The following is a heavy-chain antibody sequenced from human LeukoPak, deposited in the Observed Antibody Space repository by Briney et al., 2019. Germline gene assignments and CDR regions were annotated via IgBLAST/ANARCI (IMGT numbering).Heavy chain of an antibody. CDR1: GFTFSSYG. Sequence: GSLRLSCAASGFTFSSYGMHWVRQAPGKGLEWAAVISYDGSNKYYADSVKGRFTISRDNSKNTLYLQMNSLRAEDTAVYYCAKDHLVLVVPAASHFDYWGQGTLVTVSS. D-gene: IGHD2-2*01. J-gene: IGHJ4*02. CDR2: ISYDGSNK. V-gene: IGHV3-30*18. CDR3: AKDHLVLVVPAASHFDY.